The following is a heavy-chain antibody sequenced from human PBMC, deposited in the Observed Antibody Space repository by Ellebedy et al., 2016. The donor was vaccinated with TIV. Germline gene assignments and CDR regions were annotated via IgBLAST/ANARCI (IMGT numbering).Heavy chain of an antibody. Sequence: PGGSLRLSCEGFRFTVSSTFMTWVRQAPGKGLEWVSGIDSGGKTFYADSVKGRFTISRDNSKNTVFLQMNSLRPEDTAVYYCAAWLRFGDLVPFDPWGQGTLVTVSS. D-gene: IGHD3-10*01. CDR1: RFTVSSTF. V-gene: IGHV3-66*01. J-gene: IGHJ5*02. CDR3: AAWLRFGDLVPFDP. CDR2: IDSGGKT.